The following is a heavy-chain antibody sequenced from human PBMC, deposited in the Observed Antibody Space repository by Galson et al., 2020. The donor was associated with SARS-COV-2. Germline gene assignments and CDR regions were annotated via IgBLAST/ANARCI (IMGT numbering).Heavy chain of an antibody. J-gene: IGHJ6*02. CDR3: ARDFDFGVVLYGMDV. Sequence: ASVKVSCKASGYTFTSYDINWVRQATGQGLAWMGWMNPNSGNTGYAQKFQGRVTMTSNTSISTAYMELSSLRSEDTAGDYCARDFDFGVVLYGMDVWGQGTTVTVSS. D-gene: IGHD3-3*01. V-gene: IGHV1-8*01. CDR2: MNPNSGNT. CDR1: GYTFTSYD.